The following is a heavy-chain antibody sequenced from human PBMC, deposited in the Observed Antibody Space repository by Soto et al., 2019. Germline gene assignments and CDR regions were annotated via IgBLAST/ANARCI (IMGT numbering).Heavy chain of an antibody. CDR2: ISGSGGST. J-gene: IGHJ4*02. D-gene: IGHD3-22*01. V-gene: IGHV3-23*01. Sequence: GGSLRLSCAASGFTFSSYAMSWVRQAPGKGLEWVSAISGSGGSTYYADSVKGRFTISRDNSKNTLYLQMNSLRAEDTAVYYCAKDSGTDYYDSSGYPPTFDYWGQGTLVTVS. CDR3: AKDSGTDYYDSSGYPPTFDY. CDR1: GFTFSSYA.